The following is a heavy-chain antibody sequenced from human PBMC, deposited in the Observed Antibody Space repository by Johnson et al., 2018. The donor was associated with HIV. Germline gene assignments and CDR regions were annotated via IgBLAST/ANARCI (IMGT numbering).Heavy chain of an antibody. CDR3: VRWGSGWSAFDV. CDR2: INSDGSST. Sequence: VQLVESGGGLVQPGGSLRLSCAASGFTFSSYWMHWVRQAPGKGLVWVSRINSDGSSTSYADSVKGRFTISRDNAKNSLYLQMNSLSPEDRAVYYCVRWGSGWSAFDVWGQGTMVTVSS. V-gene: IGHV3-74*02. J-gene: IGHJ3*01. D-gene: IGHD6-19*01. CDR1: GFTFSSYW.